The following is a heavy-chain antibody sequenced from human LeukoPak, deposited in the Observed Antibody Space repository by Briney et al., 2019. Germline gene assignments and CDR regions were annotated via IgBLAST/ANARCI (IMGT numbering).Heavy chain of an antibody. CDR1: RLTLSSNY. CDR3: ANYRDHSGYSPHLDN. Sequence: HPGGSLRLSCAASRLTLSSNYMNWVRQAPGKGLEWVLVLYSGGRTYYTDAVQGRFTISRDNPTNTLYRQMNSMRAEDTAVYYCANYRDHSGYSPHLDNWGQGTLVIVSS. CDR2: LYSGGRT. D-gene: IGHD3-22*01. J-gene: IGHJ4*02. V-gene: IGHV3-53*01.